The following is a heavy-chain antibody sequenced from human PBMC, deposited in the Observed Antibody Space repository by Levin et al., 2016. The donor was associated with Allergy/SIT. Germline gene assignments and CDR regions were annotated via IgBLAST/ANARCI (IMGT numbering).Heavy chain of an antibody. V-gene: IGHV3-7*03. CDR3: ARDGRVRTGFKVRKNGMDV. Sequence: WIRQPPGKGLEWVANIKQDGSEKYHVDSVKGRFTISRDNAKNSLYLQMNSLRAEDTAVYYCARDGRVRTGFKVRKNGMDVWGQGTTVTVSS. D-gene: IGHD3/OR15-3a*01. CDR2: IKQDGSEK. J-gene: IGHJ6*02.